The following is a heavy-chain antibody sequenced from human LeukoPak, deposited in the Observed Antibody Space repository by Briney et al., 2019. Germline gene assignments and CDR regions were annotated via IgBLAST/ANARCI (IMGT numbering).Heavy chain of an antibody. CDR2: IYYSGST. V-gene: IGHV4-31*03. Sequence: SETLSLTCTVSGVSISSGGYYWSWIRQHPGKGLEWIGYIYYSGSTYYNPSLKSRVTISVDTSKNQFSLKLSSVTAADTAVYYCARDSGYDFPFDYWGQGTLVTVSS. J-gene: IGHJ4*02. CDR3: ARDSGYDFPFDY. CDR1: GVSISSGGYY. D-gene: IGHD5-12*01.